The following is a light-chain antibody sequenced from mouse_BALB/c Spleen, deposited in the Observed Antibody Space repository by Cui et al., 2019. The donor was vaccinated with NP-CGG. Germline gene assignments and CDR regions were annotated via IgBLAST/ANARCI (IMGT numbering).Light chain of an antibody. CDR2: GTN. V-gene: IGLV1*01. CDR1: TGAVTTSNY. CDR3: ALWYSNHWV. Sequence: QAVVTQESAPTTSPGETVTLTCRSSTGAVTTSNYANWVQEKPDDLFTGLIGGTNNRAPGVPARFSGSLIGDKAALTITGAQTDDEAIYFCALWYSNHWVVGGGTKLTVL. J-gene: IGLJ1*01.